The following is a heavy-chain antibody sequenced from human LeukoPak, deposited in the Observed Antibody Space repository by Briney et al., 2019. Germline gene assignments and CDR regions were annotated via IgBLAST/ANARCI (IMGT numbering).Heavy chain of an antibody. J-gene: IGHJ6*02. V-gene: IGHV3-48*01. D-gene: IGHD3-16*01. CDR3: ARGGGLDV. CDR1: GFSFSNYA. Sequence: GGSLRLSCTASGFSFSNYAMNWVRQAPGKGLEWLSYISTSSTTIHYADSVKGRFTSSREDARNSLYLQMNSLRAEDTAVYFCARGGGLDVWGQGATVTVSS. CDR2: ISTSSTTI.